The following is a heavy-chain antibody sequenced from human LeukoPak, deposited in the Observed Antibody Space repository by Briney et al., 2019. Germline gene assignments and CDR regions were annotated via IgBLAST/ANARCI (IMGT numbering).Heavy chain of an antibody. CDR3: AREGHYYYDSSGLMES. Sequence: GGSLRLSCAAFGFTFSSYAMSWVRQAPGKGLEWVSAISGSGGSTYYADSVKGRFTISRDNSKNTLYLQMNSLRAEDTAVYYCAREGHYYYDSSGLMESWGQGTLVTVSS. V-gene: IGHV3-23*01. J-gene: IGHJ4*02. D-gene: IGHD3-22*01. CDR2: ISGSGGST. CDR1: GFTFSSYA.